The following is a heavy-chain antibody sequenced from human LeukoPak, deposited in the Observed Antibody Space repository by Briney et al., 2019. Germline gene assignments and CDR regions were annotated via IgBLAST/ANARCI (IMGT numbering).Heavy chain of an antibody. V-gene: IGHV3-49*03. CDR1: GFTFGDYA. CDR2: IRTKASGGAI. Sequence: GGSLRLSCTSSGFTFGDYAMSWFRQAPGKGLGWVSFIRTKASGGAIDYAASVKGRFVISRDDSNSIVYLQMSSLKTEDTAVYYCARGSYQFDYWGQGTLVTVSS. D-gene: IGHD3-10*01. J-gene: IGHJ4*02. CDR3: ARGSYQFDY.